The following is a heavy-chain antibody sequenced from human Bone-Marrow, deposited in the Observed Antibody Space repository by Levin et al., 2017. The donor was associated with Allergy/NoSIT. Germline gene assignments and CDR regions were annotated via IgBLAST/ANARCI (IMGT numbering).Heavy chain of an antibody. D-gene: IGHD2-2*01. Sequence: GASVKVSCAASGFTFSSYDMHWVRQATGRGLEWVSAIGTAADSYYSGSVKGRFTVSRDNAKNSFYLQMNSLRAGDTAAYYCARVALPRYCTSTSCSDSGYYFDYWGQGTLVTVSS. CDR1: GFTFSSYD. J-gene: IGHJ4*02. CDR3: ARVALPRYCTSTSCSDSGYYFDY. V-gene: IGHV3-13*04. CDR2: IGTAADS.